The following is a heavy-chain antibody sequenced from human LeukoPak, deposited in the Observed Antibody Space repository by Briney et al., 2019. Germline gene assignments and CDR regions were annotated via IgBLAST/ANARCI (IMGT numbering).Heavy chain of an antibody. CDR1: GFTFSSCA. CDR3: AKDPIFSGSYGVFDY. J-gene: IGHJ4*02. CDR2: IIDSGNSI. Sequence: LPGGSLRLSCAASGFTFSSCAMSWVRQAPGKGLEWVSTIIDSGNSIYYADSAEDRFTISRDNSKNTLYLQMNSLRAGDTAVYYCAKDPIFSGSYGVFDYWGLGTLVTVSS. V-gene: IGHV3-23*01. D-gene: IGHD1-26*01.